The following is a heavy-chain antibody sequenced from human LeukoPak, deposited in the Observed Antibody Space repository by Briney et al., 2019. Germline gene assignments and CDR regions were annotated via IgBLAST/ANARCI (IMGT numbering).Heavy chain of an antibody. CDR1: GFTFSSYW. CDR2: IKQDGSEK. D-gene: IGHD4-11*01. CDR3: VRIYGNSYFDY. V-gene: IGHV3-7*01. J-gene: IGHJ4*02. Sequence: GGSLRLSCAASGFTFSSYWMSWVRQAPGKGLEWVANIKQDGSEKYYVDSVKGRFTISRDNAKNSFYLQMNSLRAEDMAVYYCVRIYGNSYFDYWGQGTLVTVSS.